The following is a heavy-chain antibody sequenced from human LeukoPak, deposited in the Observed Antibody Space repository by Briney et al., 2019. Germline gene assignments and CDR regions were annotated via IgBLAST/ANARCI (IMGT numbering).Heavy chain of an antibody. Sequence: SETLSLTCTVSGGSISSSSYYWGWIRQPPGKGLEWIGNIYYGGSTYSNPSLKSRVTISVDTSKNQFSLKLSSVTAADTAVYYCARQRGPFDYWGQGTLVTVSS. J-gene: IGHJ4*02. V-gene: IGHV4-39*01. CDR3: ARQRGPFDY. CDR1: GGSISSSSYY. CDR2: IYYGGST.